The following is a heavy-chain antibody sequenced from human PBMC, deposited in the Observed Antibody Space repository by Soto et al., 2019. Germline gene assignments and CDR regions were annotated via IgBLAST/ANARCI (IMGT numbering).Heavy chain of an antibody. CDR2: VHQNNLT. CDR3: ARDTAVPGESDRFDV. D-gene: IGHD6-19*01. V-gene: IGHV4-4*02. CDR1: GDSIATNKW. Sequence: PSETLSLTCAVSGDSIATNKWWSWVRQPPGKGLEWIGEVHQNNLTNYNSSIKSRVTMSVDTSKNQFSLTLTSVTAADTAIYFCARDTAVPGESDRFDVWGQGILVTVSS. J-gene: IGHJ4*02.